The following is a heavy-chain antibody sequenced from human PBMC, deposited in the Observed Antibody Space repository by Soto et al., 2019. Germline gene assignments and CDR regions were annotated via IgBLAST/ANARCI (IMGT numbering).Heavy chain of an antibody. CDR3: ASSDSMDV. CDR1: GFTFSSYA. Sequence: QVQLVESGGGAVQPGRSLRLSCAASGFTFSSYAMHWVRQAPGKGLEWVAVISYDGSNKYYADSVKGRFTISRDNSKNTLYLQMNSLRAEDTAVYYCASSDSMDVWGQGTTVTVSS. CDR2: ISYDGSNK. J-gene: IGHJ6*02. D-gene: IGHD2-21*02. V-gene: IGHV3-30*04.